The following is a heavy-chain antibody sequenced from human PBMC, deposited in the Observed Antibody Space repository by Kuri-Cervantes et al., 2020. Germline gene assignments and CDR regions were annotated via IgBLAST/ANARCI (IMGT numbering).Heavy chain of an antibody. D-gene: IGHD3-10*01. Sequence: LRLSCAVSGGSISSGGYSWSWIRQPPGKGLEWIGYIYHSGSTYYNPSLKSRVTISVDTSKNQFSLKLSSVTAADTAVYYCARAVGSGSYIRLDYWGQGTLVTVSS. V-gene: IGHV4-30-2*01. CDR1: GGSISSGGYS. J-gene: IGHJ4*02. CDR3: ARAVGSGSYIRLDY. CDR2: IYHSGST.